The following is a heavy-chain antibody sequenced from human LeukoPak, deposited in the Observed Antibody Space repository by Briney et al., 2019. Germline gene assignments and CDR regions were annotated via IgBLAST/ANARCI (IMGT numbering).Heavy chain of an antibody. CDR2: VFTSGSP. Sequence: PSETLSLTCNVSVGSISSGTHYWTWIRQPVGKGLEWLGGVFTSGSPTYNSSLKSRLTISMDKFKNQFSLKLTSVTAADTAVYYCARRWNYKDAFDVWGQGTMVIVSS. J-gene: IGHJ3*01. V-gene: IGHV4-61*02. CDR1: VGSISSGTHY. D-gene: IGHD1-7*01. CDR3: ARRWNYKDAFDV.